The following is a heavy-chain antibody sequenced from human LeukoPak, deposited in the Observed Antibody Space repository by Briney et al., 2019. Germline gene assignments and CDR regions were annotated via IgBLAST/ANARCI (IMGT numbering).Heavy chain of an antibody. Sequence: GGSLRLSCAASGFTVSSNYMSWVRQAPGKGLEWVSVIYSGGSTYYADSVKGRFTISRDNSKSTLYIQMNSLRAEDTAVYYCARDSRVGYCSSTSCYKYFQHWGQGTLVTVSS. CDR2: IYSGGST. CDR3: ARDSRVGYCSSTSCYKYFQH. J-gene: IGHJ1*01. V-gene: IGHV3-53*01. CDR1: GFTVSSNY. D-gene: IGHD2-2*01.